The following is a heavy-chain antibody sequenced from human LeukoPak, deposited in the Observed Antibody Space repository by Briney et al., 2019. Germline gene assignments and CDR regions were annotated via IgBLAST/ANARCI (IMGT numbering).Heavy chain of an antibody. CDR3: ARGRYSGTTYYFDY. V-gene: IGHV3-7*03. J-gene: IGHJ4*02. D-gene: IGHD5-12*01. CDR2: IKKDGSET. Sequence: GGSLRLSCAASGFTFSTSWMSWVRQVPGKGLEWVANIKKDGSETHYVDSVKGRLTISRDNAKNSLYLQMNSLRAEDTAMYYCARGRYSGTTYYFDYWGQGTLVTVSS. CDR1: GFTFSTSW.